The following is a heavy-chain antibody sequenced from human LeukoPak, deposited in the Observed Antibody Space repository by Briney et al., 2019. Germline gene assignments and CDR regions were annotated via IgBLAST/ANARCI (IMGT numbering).Heavy chain of an antibody. J-gene: IGHJ3*02. CDR1: GYTFTDYY. V-gene: IGHV1-69-2*01. CDR2: VDPEDGET. CDR3: ARIYGSGRGDAFDI. Sequence: ASVKVSCKVSGYTFTDYYMHWVQQAPGKRLEWMGLVDPEDGETIYAEKFQGRVTITADTSTDTAYMELSSLRSEDTAVYYCARIYGSGRGDAFDIWGQGTMVTVSS. D-gene: IGHD3-10*01.